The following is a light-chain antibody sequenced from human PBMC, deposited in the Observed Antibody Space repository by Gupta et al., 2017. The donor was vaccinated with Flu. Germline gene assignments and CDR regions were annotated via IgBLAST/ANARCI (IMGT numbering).Light chain of an antibody. Sequence: QSALTQPPSASGSPGQSVTISCTGTSSDVGGYNYVSWYQQHPGKAPKRMIYDVSKRPSGVPERFSGSKSGNTASLTLSGLQAEDEADYYCRPYEGSNKVVFGGGTKLTVL. CDR2: DVS. CDR1: SSDVGGYNY. J-gene: IGLJ2*01. CDR3: RPYEGSNKVV. V-gene: IGLV2-8*01.